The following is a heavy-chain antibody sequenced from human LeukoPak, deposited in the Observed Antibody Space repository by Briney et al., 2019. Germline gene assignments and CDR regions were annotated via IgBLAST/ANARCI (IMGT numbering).Heavy chain of an antibody. Sequence: GESLKISCKASGYHFITYWIAWVRPVPGKGLEWIGIIYPGDFDNRYSPSFQGLVTISVDESISTAYLQWSSLKASDTAMYYCARGGPEGGTYCGGDCYRLYDYWGQGTLVTVSS. CDR3: ARGGPEGGTYCGGDCYRLYDY. CDR2: IYPGDFDN. CDR1: GYHFITYW. V-gene: IGHV5-51*01. J-gene: IGHJ4*02. D-gene: IGHD2-21*02.